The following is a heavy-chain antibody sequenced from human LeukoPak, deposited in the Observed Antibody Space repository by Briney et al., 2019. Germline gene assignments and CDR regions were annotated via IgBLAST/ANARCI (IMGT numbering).Heavy chain of an antibody. Sequence: ASVKVSCKASGGTFSSYAISWVRQAPGQGLEWMGRIIPILGIANYAQKFQGRVTITADKSTSTAYMELSSLRSEDTAVYYCARRVRDAPGDDAIDIWGQGTMVTVSS. CDR2: IIPILGIA. V-gene: IGHV1-69*04. CDR1: GGTFSSYA. CDR3: ARRVRDAPGDDAIDI. D-gene: IGHD3-10*02. J-gene: IGHJ3*02.